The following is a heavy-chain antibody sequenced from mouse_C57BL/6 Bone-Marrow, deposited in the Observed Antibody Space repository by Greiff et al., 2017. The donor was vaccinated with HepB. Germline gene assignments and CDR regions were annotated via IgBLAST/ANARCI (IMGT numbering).Heavy chain of an antibody. D-gene: IGHD2-4*01. CDR2: INPYNGGT. CDR3: ARGDYDYDWPY. CDR1: GYTFTDYY. J-gene: IGHJ4*01. Sequence: VQLQQSGPVLVKPGASVKMSCKASGYTFTDYYMNWVKQSHGKSLEWIGVINPYNGGTSYNQKFKGKATLTVDKSSSTAYMERNSLTSEDSAVYYCARGDYDYDWPYWGQGTSVTVSS. V-gene: IGHV1-19*01.